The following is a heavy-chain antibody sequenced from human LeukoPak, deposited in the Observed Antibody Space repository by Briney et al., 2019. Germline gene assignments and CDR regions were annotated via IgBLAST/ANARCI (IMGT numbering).Heavy chain of an antibody. J-gene: IGHJ4*02. Sequence: ASVKVSCKASGYTFTSYGISWVRQAPGQGLEWMGWINPNSGGTNYAQKFQGRVTMTRDTSISTAYMELSRLRSDDTAVYYCARAVVVPAAIASHFDYWGQGTLVTVSS. CDR1: GYTFTSYG. CDR2: INPNSGGT. V-gene: IGHV1-2*02. D-gene: IGHD2-2*02. CDR3: ARAVVVPAAIASHFDY.